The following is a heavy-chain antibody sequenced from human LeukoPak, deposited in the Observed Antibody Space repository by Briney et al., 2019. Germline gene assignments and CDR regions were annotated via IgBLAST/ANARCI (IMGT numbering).Heavy chain of an antibody. Sequence: SETLSLTCAVFGGSISNYWTWIRQPPGKGLEWIGYIYYGGSTNYNPSLTSRVTISVDTSKNQFSLKLSSVTAADMAVYYCARGSLSGSGWFDPWGQGTLVTVSS. CDR3: ARGSLSGSGWFDP. CDR2: IYYGGST. D-gene: IGHD3-22*01. V-gene: IGHV4-59*01. J-gene: IGHJ5*02. CDR1: GGSISNY.